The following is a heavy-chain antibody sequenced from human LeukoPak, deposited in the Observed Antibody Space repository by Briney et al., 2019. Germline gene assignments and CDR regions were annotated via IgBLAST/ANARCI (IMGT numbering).Heavy chain of an antibody. CDR1: GFTFSSYS. CDR2: ISSSSGTI. J-gene: IGHJ4*02. Sequence: GGSLRLSCAASGFTFSSYSMNWVRQAPGKGLEWVSYISSSSGTIYYTDSVKGRFTISRDNAKNSLYLQMNSLRAEDTAVYYCAGDRLRADYWGQGTLVTVSS. V-gene: IGHV3-48*01. CDR3: AGDRLRADY.